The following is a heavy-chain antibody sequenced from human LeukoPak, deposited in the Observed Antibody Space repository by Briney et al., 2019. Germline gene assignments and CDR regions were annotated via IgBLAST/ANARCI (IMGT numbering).Heavy chain of an antibody. CDR1: GGSISSYY. CDR2: IYTSGST. Sequence: SETLSLTCTVSGGSISSYYWIWIRQPAGKGLEWIGRIYTSGSTNYNPSLKSRVTMSVDTSKNQFSLKLSSVTAADTAVYYCARDYDYVWGSSRAFDIWGQGTMVTVSS. V-gene: IGHV4-4*07. CDR3: ARDYDYVWGSSRAFDI. D-gene: IGHD3-16*01. J-gene: IGHJ3*02.